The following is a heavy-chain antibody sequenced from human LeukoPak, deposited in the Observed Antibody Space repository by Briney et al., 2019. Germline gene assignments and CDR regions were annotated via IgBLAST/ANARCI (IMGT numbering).Heavy chain of an antibody. Sequence: GGSLRLSCAASGNYWMHWVRQAPGKGLVWVSHVNSDGSWTSYADSVKGRFTISKDNAKNTVYLQMNNLRAEDTAVYYCVSFYETYWGRGTLVTVSS. CDR1: GNYW. V-gene: IGHV3-74*01. CDR2: VNSDGSWT. J-gene: IGHJ4*02. CDR3: VSFYETY. D-gene: IGHD2-2*01.